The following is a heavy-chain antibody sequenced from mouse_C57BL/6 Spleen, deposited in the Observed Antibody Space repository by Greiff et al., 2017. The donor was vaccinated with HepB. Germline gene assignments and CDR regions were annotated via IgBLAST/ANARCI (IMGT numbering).Heavy chain of an antibody. J-gene: IGHJ3*01. V-gene: IGHV1-54*01. CDR2: INPGSGGT. Sequence: QVQLQQSGAELVRPGTSVKVSCKASGYAFTNYLIEWVKQRPGQGLEWIGVINPGSGGTNYNEKFKGKATLTADKSSSTAYMQLSSLTSEDSAVYFCARDEGSSYAWFAYWGQGTLVTVSA. D-gene: IGHD1-1*01. CDR3: ARDEGSSYAWFAY. CDR1: GYAFTNYL.